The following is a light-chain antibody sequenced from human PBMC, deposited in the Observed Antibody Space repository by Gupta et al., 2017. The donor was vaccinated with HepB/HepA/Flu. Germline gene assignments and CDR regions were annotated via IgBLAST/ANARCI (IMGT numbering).Light chain of an antibody. CDR1: SSDVGSHNL. V-gene: IGLV2-23*02. Sequence: QSALTQSASVSGSPGQSITISCTGTSSDVGSHNLVSWYQQHPGKAPKLIIYEVNKWPSGVSNRFSGSKSGNTASLTISGLQAEDEADYYCCSYAGPFSWVFGGGTKLTVL. CDR2: EVN. J-gene: IGLJ3*02. CDR3: CSYAGPFSWV.